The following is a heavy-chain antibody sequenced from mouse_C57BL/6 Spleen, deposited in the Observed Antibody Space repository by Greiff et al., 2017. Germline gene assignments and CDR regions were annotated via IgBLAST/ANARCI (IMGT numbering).Heavy chain of an antibody. CDR3: ARETGRDWYFDV. Sequence: VQLKQSGPELVKPGASVKMSCKASGYTFTDYNMHWVKQSHGKSLEWIGYINPNNGGTSYNQKFKGKATLTVNKSSSTAYMELRSLTSEDSAVYYCARETGRDWYFDVWGTGTTVTVSS. V-gene: IGHV1-22*01. CDR2: INPNNGGT. D-gene: IGHD4-1*01. J-gene: IGHJ1*03. CDR1: GYTFTDYN.